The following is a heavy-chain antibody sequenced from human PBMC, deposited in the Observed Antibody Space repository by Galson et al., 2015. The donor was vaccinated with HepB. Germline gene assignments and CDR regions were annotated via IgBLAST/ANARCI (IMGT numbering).Heavy chain of an antibody. Sequence: SLRLSCAASGFTFSSYSMNWVRQAPGKGLEWVSSISSSSSYIYYADSVKGRFTISRDNAKNSLYLQMNSLRAEDTAVYYCARDSRATVTPGLDYWGQGTLVTVSS. CDR1: GFTFSSYS. D-gene: IGHD4-17*01. CDR3: ARDSRATVTPGLDY. J-gene: IGHJ4*02. CDR2: ISSSSSYI. V-gene: IGHV3-21*01.